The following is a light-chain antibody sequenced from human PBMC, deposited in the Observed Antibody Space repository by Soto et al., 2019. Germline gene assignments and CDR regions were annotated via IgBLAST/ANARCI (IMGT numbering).Light chain of an antibody. CDR2: DNN. J-gene: IGLJ2*01. Sequence: QSVLTQPPSVSAAPGQKVTISCSGSSSNIGYNYVSWYQQLPGTAPKLLIYDNNQRPSGIPDRFSGSKSGTSATLGITGLQTGDEADYYCGAWDNSLNAVVFGGGTQLTVL. CDR1: SSNIGYNY. V-gene: IGLV1-51*01. CDR3: GAWDNSLNAVV.